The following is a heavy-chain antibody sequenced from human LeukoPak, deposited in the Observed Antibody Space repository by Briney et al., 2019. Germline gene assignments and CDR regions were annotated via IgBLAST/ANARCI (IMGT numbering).Heavy chain of an antibody. D-gene: IGHD2-2*02. J-gene: IGHJ4*02. Sequence: ASVKVSCKASGGTFSSYAISWVRQAPGQGLEWMGGIIPIFGTANYAQKFQGRVTITADESTSTAYMELSSLRSEDTAVYYCARPRGAAAIVDRFDYWGQGTLVTVSS. CDR3: ARPRGAAAIVDRFDY. V-gene: IGHV1-69*13. CDR1: GGTFSSYA. CDR2: IIPIFGTA.